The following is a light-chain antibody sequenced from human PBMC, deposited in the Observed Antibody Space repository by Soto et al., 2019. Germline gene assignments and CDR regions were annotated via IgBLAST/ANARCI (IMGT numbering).Light chain of an antibody. CDR3: SSYAASNNDV. V-gene: IGLV2-8*01. Sequence: QSVLTQPPSASGSPGQSVTISCTGTSSDVGSYNYVSWYQQHPGKAPKLIIYEVSKRPSGVPDRFSGSKSGNTASLTVSGLQAEDEADYYCSSYAASNNDVFGIGTKLTVL. CDR2: EVS. J-gene: IGLJ1*01. CDR1: SSDVGSYNY.